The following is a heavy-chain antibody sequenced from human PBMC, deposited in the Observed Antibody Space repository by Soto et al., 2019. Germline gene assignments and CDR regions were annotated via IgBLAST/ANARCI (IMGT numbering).Heavy chain of an antibody. J-gene: IGHJ5*02. V-gene: IGHV3-48*01. CDR3: AREYCSSTSCLNWFDP. CDR2: ISSSSSTI. D-gene: IGHD2-2*01. CDR1: GFTFSSYG. Sequence: PGGSLRLSCAAYGFTFSSYGMTWVRQAPGKGLEWVSYISSSSSTIYYADSVKGRFTISRDNAKNSLSLTMNGLRAEDTAVYYWAREYCSSTSCLNWFDPWGEGTLVTVSS.